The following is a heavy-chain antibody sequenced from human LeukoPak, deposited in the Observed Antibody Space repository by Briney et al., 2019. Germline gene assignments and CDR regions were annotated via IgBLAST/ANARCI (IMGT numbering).Heavy chain of an antibody. J-gene: IGHJ4*02. Sequence: GGSLRLSCAASGFIFSNYAMTWVRQAPGKGLEWVSSSGSTIDYADSVKGRFTISRDNSRDTLYLQMNSLRAEDTAVYYCAKGYYDYVWGSYYFDYWGQGTLVTVSS. D-gene: IGHD3-16*01. CDR3: AKGYYDYVWGSYYFDY. CDR2: SGSTI. CDR1: GFIFSNYA. V-gene: IGHV3-23*05.